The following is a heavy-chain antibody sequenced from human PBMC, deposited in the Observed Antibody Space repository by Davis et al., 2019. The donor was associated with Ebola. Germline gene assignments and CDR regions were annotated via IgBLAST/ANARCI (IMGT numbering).Heavy chain of an antibody. J-gene: IGHJ3*02. D-gene: IGHD3-22*01. Sequence: SETLSLTCAVSGDSISSSNWWSWVRQPPGKGLEWIGEISQSGSTNYNPSLKSRVTISVDKSKNQFSLKLSSVTAADTAVYYCARSFGTMIVPWGAFDIWGQGTMVTVSS. CDR1: GDSISSSNW. V-gene: IGHV4-4*02. CDR3: ARSFGTMIVPWGAFDI. CDR2: ISQSGST.